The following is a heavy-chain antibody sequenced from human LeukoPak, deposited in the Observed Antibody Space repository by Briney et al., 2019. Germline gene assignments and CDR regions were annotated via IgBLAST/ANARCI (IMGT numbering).Heavy chain of an antibody. J-gene: IGHJ6*03. CDR3: AAFSEDYYYFYMDV. V-gene: IGHV4-39*01. Sequence: PSETLSLTCTVSGGSVTSRNYYWGWIRQPPGKGLEWIGSLYYNGDTSHNPSLKSRVTISVDTSKNQFSLRLTSVTAADTALYYCAAFSEDYYYFYMDVWGKGTTVTVSS. CDR2: LYYNGDT. D-gene: IGHD6-19*01. CDR1: GGSVTSRNYY.